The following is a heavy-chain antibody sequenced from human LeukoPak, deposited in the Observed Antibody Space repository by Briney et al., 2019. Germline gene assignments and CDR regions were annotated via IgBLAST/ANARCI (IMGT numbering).Heavy chain of an antibody. J-gene: IGHJ5*02. CDR3: ARRSKGSSCWFDP. V-gene: IGHV1-2*02. Sequence: ASVKVSCKASGYTFTGYYMHWVRQAPGQGLEWMGWINPNSGGTNYAQKFQGRVTMTRDTSISTAYMELSRLRSDDTAVYYRARRSKGSSCWFDPWGQGTLVTVSS. CDR2: INPNSGGT. D-gene: IGHD6-6*01. CDR1: GYTFTGYY.